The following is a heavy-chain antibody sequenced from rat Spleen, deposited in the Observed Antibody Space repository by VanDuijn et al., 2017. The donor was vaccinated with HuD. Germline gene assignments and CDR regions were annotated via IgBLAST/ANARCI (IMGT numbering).Heavy chain of an antibody. J-gene: IGHJ2*01. CDR3: TRGYYFDY. CDR1: GFTFSNYD. V-gene: IGHV5-25*01. CDR2: ISTSGDNA. Sequence: EVHLVESGGGLVEPGRSLKVSCVVSGFTFSNYDMAWVRQAPTRGLEWVASISTSGDNAYYGDSVKGRFTVSRDDARSTLYLQMDSLTSEDTATYYCTRGYYFDYWGQGVMVTVSS.